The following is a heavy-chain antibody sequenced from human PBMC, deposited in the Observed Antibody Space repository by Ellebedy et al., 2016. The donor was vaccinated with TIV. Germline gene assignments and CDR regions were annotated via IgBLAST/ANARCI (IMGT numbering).Heavy chain of an antibody. CDR1: GYPFTDYY. J-gene: IGHJ3*01. V-gene: IGHV1-2*02. CDR3: ARAPWGSGRYYNDY. Sequence: ASVKVSCKASGYPFTDYYMHWVRQAPGQGLEWMGWINPKSGDTKYAQNFQGRVTMTRDTSISTAYMDLSSLKFDDTAVYYCARAPWGSGRYYNDYWGQGTMVTVSS. CDR2: INPKSGDT. D-gene: IGHD3-10*01.